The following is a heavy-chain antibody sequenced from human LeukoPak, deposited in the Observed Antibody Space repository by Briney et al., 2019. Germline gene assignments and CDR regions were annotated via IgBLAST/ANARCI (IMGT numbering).Heavy chain of an antibody. CDR2: IYYSGST. CDR3: ASYSSGWYYFDY. V-gene: IGHV4-39*01. Sequence: SETLSLTCTVSGGSISSSSYYWGWIRQPPGKGLEWIGSIYYSGSTYYNPSLKSRVTISVDTSKSQFSLKLSSVTAADTAVYYCASYSSGWYYFDYWGQGTLVTVSS. D-gene: IGHD6-19*01. J-gene: IGHJ4*02. CDR1: GGSISSSSYY.